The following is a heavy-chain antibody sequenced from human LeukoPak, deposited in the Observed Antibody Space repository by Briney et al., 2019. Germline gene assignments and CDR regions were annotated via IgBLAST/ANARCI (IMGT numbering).Heavy chain of an antibody. V-gene: IGHV3-9*01. J-gene: IGHJ4*02. CDR2: ISWNSGSI. D-gene: IGHD5-18*01. Sequence: GRSLRLSCAASGFTFDDYAMPWVRQAPGKGLEWVSGISWNSGSIGYADSVKGRFTISRDNAKNSLYLQMNSLRAEDTALYYCAKGRNYGYSYGLDYWGQGTLVTVSS. CDR3: AKGRNYGYSYGLDY. CDR1: GFTFDDYA.